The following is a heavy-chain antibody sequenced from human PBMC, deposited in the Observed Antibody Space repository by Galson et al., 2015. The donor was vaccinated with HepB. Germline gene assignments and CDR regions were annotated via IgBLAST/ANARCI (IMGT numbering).Heavy chain of an antibody. CDR1: GYTLTSHY. J-gene: IGHJ5*02. CDR2: INPSSGIT. D-gene: IGHD3-3*01. CDR3: ARAGRSSYDFWTGSNGFDP. V-gene: IGHV1-46*03. Sequence: SVKVSCKASGYTLTSHYIHWVRQAPGQGLEWMGIINPSSGITTFAQKFQGRVTMTRDTSTSTVYMEVSSLRSEDTAVYYCARAGRSSYDFWTGSNGFDPWGQGTLVTVSS.